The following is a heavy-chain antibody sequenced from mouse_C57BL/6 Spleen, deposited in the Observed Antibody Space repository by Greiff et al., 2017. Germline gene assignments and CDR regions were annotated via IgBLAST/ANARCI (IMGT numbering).Heavy chain of an antibody. CDR3: ARGRGIVTTYFDY. CDR1: GFTFSSYA. CDR2: ISDGGSYT. Sequence: EVQVVESGGGLVKPGGSLKLSCAASGFTFSSYAMSWVRQTPEKRLEWVATISDGGSYTYYPDNVKGRFTISRDNAKNNLYLQMRHLKSEDTAMYYCARGRGIVTTYFDYWGQGTTLTVSS. D-gene: IGHD2-5*01. J-gene: IGHJ2*01. V-gene: IGHV5-4*01.